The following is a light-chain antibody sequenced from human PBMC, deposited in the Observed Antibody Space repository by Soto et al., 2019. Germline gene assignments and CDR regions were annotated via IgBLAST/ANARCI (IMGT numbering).Light chain of an antibody. Sequence: QSALTQPPSVSGSPGQSVTISCTGNSSDVGKYDRVSWYQQPPGTAPKLIIYEVTNRPSGVPARFSGSKSGNTASLTISGLQSEHEADYYCSSYSSPSLYVFGAGTKLTVL. CDR2: EVT. CDR3: SSYSSPSLYV. CDR1: SSDVGKYDR. V-gene: IGLV2-18*02. J-gene: IGLJ1*01.